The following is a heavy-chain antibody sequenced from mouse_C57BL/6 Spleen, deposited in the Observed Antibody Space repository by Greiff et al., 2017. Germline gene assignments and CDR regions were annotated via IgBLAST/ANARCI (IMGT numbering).Heavy chain of an antibody. CDR1: GFTFSDYG. D-gene: IGHD1-1*01. CDR2: ISSGSSTI. V-gene: IGHV5-17*01. Sequence: EVQGVESGGGLVKPGGSLKLSCAASGFTFSDYGMHWVRQAPEMGLEWVAYISSGSSTIYYADTVKGRFTISRDNAKNTLFLQMTSLRSEDTAMYYCARCYYGRGYYFDYWGQGTTLTVSS. CDR3: ARCYYGRGYYFDY. J-gene: IGHJ2*01.